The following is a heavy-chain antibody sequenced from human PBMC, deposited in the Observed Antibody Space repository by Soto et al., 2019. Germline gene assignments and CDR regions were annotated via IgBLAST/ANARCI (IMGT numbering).Heavy chain of an antibody. D-gene: IGHD6-6*01. CDR2: IYTAGTT. CDR1: GIAVSANY. Sequence: PGVSLRLSCAASGIAVSANYVSWVRQAPGKGLEWGSLIYTAGTTYYADSVMGRFTFSRDNSKNSLYLQMNSLRAEDTAVHYSARFTSPLQDNFLGHWPPGALVRVSS. J-gene: IGHJ5*02. V-gene: IGHV3-53*01. CDR3: ARFTSPLQDNFLGH.